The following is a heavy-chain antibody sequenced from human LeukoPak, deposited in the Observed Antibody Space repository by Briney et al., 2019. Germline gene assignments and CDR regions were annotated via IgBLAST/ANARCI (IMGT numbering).Heavy chain of an antibody. V-gene: IGHV3-66*01. CDR2: IYSGGST. CDR3: ARVGGGAARPFDY. CDR1: GFTVSSNY. Sequence: GGSLRLSCAASGFTVSSNYMSWVRQAPGKGLEWVSVIYSGGSTYYADSVKGRFTISRDNSKNTLYLQMNSLRAEDTAVYYCARVGGGAARPFDYWGQGTLVTVSS. J-gene: IGHJ4*02. D-gene: IGHD6-6*01.